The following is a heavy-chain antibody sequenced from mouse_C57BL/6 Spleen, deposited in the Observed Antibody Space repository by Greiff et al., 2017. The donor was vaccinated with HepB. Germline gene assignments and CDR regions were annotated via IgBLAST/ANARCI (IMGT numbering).Heavy chain of an antibody. CDR1: GYAFSSSW. J-gene: IGHJ2*01. D-gene: IGHD1-1*01. CDR2: IYPGDGDT. CDR3: ARGASTTGSDY. Sequence: VQLQQSGPELVKPGASVKISCKASGYAFSSSWMNWVKQRPGKGLEWIGRIYPGDGDTNYNGKFKGKATLTADKSSSTAYMQLSSLTSEDSAVYCCARGASTTGSDYWGQGTTLTVSS. V-gene: IGHV1-82*01.